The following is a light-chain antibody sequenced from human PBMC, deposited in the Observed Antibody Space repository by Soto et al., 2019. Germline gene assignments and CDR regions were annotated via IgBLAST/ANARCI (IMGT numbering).Light chain of an antibody. CDR3: QQYGGSPPYT. CDR2: GAS. J-gene: IGKJ2*01. CDR1: QSVSSNF. Sequence: EIVLTQSPVTLSLSPGARATLSCRASQSVSSNFLAWYQQKPGQAPRLLIYGASSRATGIPHRFSGSGSGTDFTLTISRLEPEDCGVYYCQQYGGSPPYTFGQGTRLEIK. V-gene: IGKV3-20*01.